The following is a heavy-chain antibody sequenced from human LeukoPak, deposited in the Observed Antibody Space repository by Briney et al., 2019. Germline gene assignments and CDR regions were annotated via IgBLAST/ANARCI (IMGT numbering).Heavy chain of an antibody. Sequence: PGGSLRLSCAASGFTVSSNYMSWVRQAPGKGLEWVSVIYSSGSTYYADSVKGRFTISRDNSKNTLYLQMNSLRAEDTAVYYCARDRLHYDSLTGYPADWGQGTLVTVSS. D-gene: IGHD3-9*01. V-gene: IGHV3-66*01. CDR1: GFTVSSNY. CDR3: ARDRLHYDSLTGYPAD. CDR2: IYSSGST. J-gene: IGHJ4*02.